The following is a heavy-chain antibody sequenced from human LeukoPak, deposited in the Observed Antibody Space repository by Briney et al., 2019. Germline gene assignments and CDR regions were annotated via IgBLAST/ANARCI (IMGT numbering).Heavy chain of an antibody. CDR1: GGSISSSSYY. V-gene: IGHV4-39*01. J-gene: IGHJ4*02. CDR2: IYYSGST. D-gene: IGHD3-22*01. Sequence: SETLSLTCTVSGGSISSSSYYWGWIRQPPGKGLEWIGSIYYSGSTYYNPSLKSRVTISVDTSKNQFSLKLSSVTAADTAVYYCARQGMGTYYYDSSGYYYGGFDYWGQGTLVTVSS. CDR3: ARQGMGTYYYDSSGYYYGGFDY.